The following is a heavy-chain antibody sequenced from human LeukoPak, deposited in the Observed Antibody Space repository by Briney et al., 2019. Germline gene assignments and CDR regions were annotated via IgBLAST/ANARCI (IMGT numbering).Heavy chain of an antibody. CDR1: GFTFSSYW. CDR3: ARDFMYSITCAGC. D-gene: IGHD6-13*01. J-gene: IGHJ4*02. CDR2: IKTDGSST. Sequence: GGSLRLSCVASGFTFSSYWMHWVRQVPGKGLMWVSRIKTDGSSTSYADSVKGRFTISRDNAKNTLYLQMNSLRVEDTAVYYCARDFMYSITCAGCWGQGTLVTVSS. V-gene: IGHV3-74*01.